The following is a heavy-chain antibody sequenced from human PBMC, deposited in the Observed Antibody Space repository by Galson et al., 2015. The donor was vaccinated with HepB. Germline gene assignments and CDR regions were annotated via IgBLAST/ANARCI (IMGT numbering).Heavy chain of an antibody. CDR3: ARDTTMVRGAHGY. D-gene: IGHD3-10*01. CDR1: GFTVSSNY. J-gene: IGHJ4*02. Sequence: SLRLSCAASGFTVSSNYMSWVRQAPGKGLEWVSVIYSGGSTYYADSVKGRFTISRDNSKNTLYLQMNSLRAEDTAVYYCARDTTMVRGAHGYWGQGTLVTVSS. V-gene: IGHV3-53*01. CDR2: IYSGGST.